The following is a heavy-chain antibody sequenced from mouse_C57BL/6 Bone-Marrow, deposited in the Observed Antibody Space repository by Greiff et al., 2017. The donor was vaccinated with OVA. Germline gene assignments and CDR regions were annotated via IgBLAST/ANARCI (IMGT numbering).Heavy chain of an antibody. CDR3: TMVTTDY. V-gene: IGHV14-4*01. Sequence: VQLQQSGAELVRPGASVKLSCTASGFNIKDDYMHWVKQRPEQGLDWIGWIDPENGDTEYASKFQGKATITADTSSNTAYLQLSSLTSEDTAVYYCTMVTTDYWGQGTTLTVSS. CDR2: IDPENGDT. J-gene: IGHJ2*01. D-gene: IGHD2-2*01. CDR1: GFNIKDDY.